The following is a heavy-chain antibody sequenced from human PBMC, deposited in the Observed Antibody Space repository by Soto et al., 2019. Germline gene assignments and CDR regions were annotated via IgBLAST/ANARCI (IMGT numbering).Heavy chain of an antibody. J-gene: IGHJ5*02. CDR1: GGSFSGYY. CDR2: INHSGST. D-gene: IGHD6-13*01. CDR3: ARVSYSSSWWASLRWFYP. Sequence: PSETLSLTCAVYGGSFSGYYWSWIRQPPGKGLEWIGEINHSGSTNHNPSLKSRVTISVDTSKNQFSLKLSSVTAADTAVYYCARVSYSSSWWASLRWFYPWGQGTLVTVSS. V-gene: IGHV4-34*01.